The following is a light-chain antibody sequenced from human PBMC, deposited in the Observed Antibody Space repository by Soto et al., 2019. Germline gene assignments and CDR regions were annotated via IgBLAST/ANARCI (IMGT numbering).Light chain of an antibody. CDR2: NNN. J-gene: IGLJ3*02. V-gene: IGLV1-44*01. Sequence: QSVLTQPPSASGTPGQRVTISCSGSGSNIGSNTVNWFQQLPRTAPILLIHNNNQRPLGVPDRFSASKSGTSASLAISGLQSEDEADYYCAAWDDSLNGWVFGGGTKLTVL. CDR1: GSNIGSNT. CDR3: AAWDDSLNGWV.